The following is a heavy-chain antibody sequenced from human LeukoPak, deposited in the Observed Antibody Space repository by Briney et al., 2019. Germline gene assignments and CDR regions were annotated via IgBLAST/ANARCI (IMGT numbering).Heavy chain of an antibody. J-gene: IGHJ4*02. CDR2: FSGSGGNT. Sequence: GGSLSLSCAASGFTFSNYAMSWVRHAPGKGLEWVSAFSGSGGNTYYADSVKGRFTISRDSSKNTLYLQMNSLRAEDTAVYYCAKGLAARGGSSFDYWGQGTLVTVSS. V-gene: IGHV3-23*01. CDR1: GFTFSNYA. CDR3: AKGLAARGGSSFDY. D-gene: IGHD6-6*01.